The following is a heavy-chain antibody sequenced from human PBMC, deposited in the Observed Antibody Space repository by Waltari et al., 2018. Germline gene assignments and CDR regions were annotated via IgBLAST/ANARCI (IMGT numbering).Heavy chain of an antibody. J-gene: IGHJ4*02. D-gene: IGHD1-7*01. CDR2: IYPLDSDT. V-gene: IGHV5-51*01. CDR3: ARPLGTADLGY. Sequence: EVQLVQSGAEVKKPGESLKISCQTSGYSFATYWIGWGRQMPGRGLELVGIIYPLDSDTRYSPAFQGQVTISVDKSIGTAYLQWTSLKASDSAIYYCARPLGTADLGYWGQGTLVTVSS. CDR1: GYSFATYW.